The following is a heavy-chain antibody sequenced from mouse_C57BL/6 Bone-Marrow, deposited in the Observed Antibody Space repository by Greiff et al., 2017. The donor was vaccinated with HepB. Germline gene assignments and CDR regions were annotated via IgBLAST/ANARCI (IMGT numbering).Heavy chain of an antibody. J-gene: IGHJ1*03. CDR3: ARGVGDWYFDV. CDR1: GYTFTSYW. CDR2: IDPSDSYT. V-gene: IGHV1-69*01. D-gene: IGHD1-1*02. Sequence: QVQLQQPGAELVKPGASVKMSCKASGYTFTSYWMHWVKQRPGQGLEWIGEIDPSDSYTNYNQKFKGKSTLTVDKSSSTAYMQLSSLTSEDSAVYYCARGVGDWYFDVWGTGTTVTVSS.